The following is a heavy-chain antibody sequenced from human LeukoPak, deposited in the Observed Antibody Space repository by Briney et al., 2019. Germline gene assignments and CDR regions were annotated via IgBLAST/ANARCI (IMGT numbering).Heavy chain of an antibody. CDR2: IYYSGST. CDR3: ARARDTAMGPFDY. Sequence: SETLSLTCTVSGGSISSYYWSWIRQPPGKGLEWIGYIYYSGSTKYNPSHKSRITTSVDTSKNQFSLKLTSVTAADTAVYYCARARDTAMGPFDYWGQGTLVTVSS. D-gene: IGHD5-18*01. CDR1: GGSISSYY. V-gene: IGHV4-59*01. J-gene: IGHJ4*02.